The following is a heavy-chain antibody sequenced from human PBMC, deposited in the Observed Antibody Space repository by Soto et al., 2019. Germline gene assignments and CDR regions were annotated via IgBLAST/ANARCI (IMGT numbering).Heavy chain of an antibody. Sequence: PGGSLRLSCAASGFTFSSYAMHWVRQSPGKGLEWVALISFDGSNKYYADSVRGLFTISRDNSKNTLYLQMNSLRPGDTAMYYCARGMAIPTYGDTDDWGQGTLVTGSS. D-gene: IGHD4-17*01. CDR2: ISFDGSNK. J-gene: IGHJ4*02. CDR3: ARGMAIPTYGDTDD. CDR1: GFTFSSYA. V-gene: IGHV3-30-3*01.